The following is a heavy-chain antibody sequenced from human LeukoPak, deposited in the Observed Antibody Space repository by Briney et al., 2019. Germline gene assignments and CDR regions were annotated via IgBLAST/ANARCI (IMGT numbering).Heavy chain of an antibody. D-gene: IGHD5-24*01. CDR3: ARPSRWLQYLYFDY. CDR2: INAGNGNT. CDR1: GYTFTSYA. Sequence: ASVKVSCKASGYTFTSYAMHWVPQAPGQRLEWMGWINAGNGNTKYSQKFQGRVTITRDTSASTAYMELSSLRSEDTAVYYCARPSRWLQYLYFDYWGQGTLVTVSS. J-gene: IGHJ4*02. V-gene: IGHV1-3*01.